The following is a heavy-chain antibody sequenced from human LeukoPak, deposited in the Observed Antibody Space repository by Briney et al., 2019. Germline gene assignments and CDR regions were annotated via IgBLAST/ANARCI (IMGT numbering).Heavy chain of an antibody. V-gene: IGHV1-24*01. J-gene: IGHJ4*02. CDR3: ATTVVGATSGDYFDY. CDR1: GYTLTELS. CDR2: FDPEDGET. D-gene: IGHD1-26*01. Sequence: ASVKVSCKVSGYTLTELSMHWVRQAPGKGLERMGGFDPEDGETIYAQKFQGRVTMTEDTSTDTAYMELSSLRSEDTAVYYCATTVVGATSGDYFDYWGQGTLVTVSS.